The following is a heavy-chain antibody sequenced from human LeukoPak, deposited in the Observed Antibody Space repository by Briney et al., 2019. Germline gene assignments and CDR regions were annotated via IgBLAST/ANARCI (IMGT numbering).Heavy chain of an antibody. CDR3: ATTSYCSSTSCYGIFAFDI. D-gene: IGHD2-2*01. J-gene: IGHJ3*02. Sequence: GESLKISCKGSGYSFTSYWIGWVRQMPGKGPEWMGIIYPGDSDTRYSPSFQGQVTISADRSISTAYLQWSSLKASDTAMYYCATTSYCSSTSCYGIFAFDIWGQGTMVTVSS. CDR2: IYPGDSDT. CDR1: GYSFTSYW. V-gene: IGHV5-51*01.